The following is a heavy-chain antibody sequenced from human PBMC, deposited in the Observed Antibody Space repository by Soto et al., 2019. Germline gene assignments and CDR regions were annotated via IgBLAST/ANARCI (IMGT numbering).Heavy chain of an antibody. CDR1: GGSFSGYY. CDR2: INHSGST. J-gene: IGHJ6*03. CDR3: ARVPGRPSTAYYYYYYMDV. D-gene: IGHD1-1*01. Sequence: SETLSLTCAVYGGSFSGYYWSWIRQPPGKGLEWIGEINHSGSTNYNPSLKSRVTISVDTSKNQFSLKLSSVTAADTAVYYCARVPGRPSTAYYYYYYMDVWGKRTTVTVSS. V-gene: IGHV4-34*01.